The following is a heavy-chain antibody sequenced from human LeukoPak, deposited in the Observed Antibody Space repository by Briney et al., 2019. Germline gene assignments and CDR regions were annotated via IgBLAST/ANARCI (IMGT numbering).Heavy chain of an antibody. CDR3: ARDMRAAAANRYCYYGMDV. CDR1: GFTFSSYW. J-gene: IGHJ6*02. CDR2: IKQDGSEK. Sequence: PGGSLRLSCAASGFTFSSYWMSWVRQAPGKGLEWVANIKQDGSEKYYVDSVKGRFTISRDNAKNSLYLQMNSLRAEDTAVYYCARDMRAAAANRYCYYGMDVWGQGTTVTVSS. D-gene: IGHD6-13*01. V-gene: IGHV3-7*01.